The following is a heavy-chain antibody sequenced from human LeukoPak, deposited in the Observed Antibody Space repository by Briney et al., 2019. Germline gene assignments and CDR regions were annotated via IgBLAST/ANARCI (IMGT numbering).Heavy chain of an antibody. CDR1: GGSISSYY. V-gene: IGHV4-59*01. J-gene: IGHJ4*02. D-gene: IGHD1-26*01. CDR3: ARALSGSYFDY. Sequence: SETLSLTCTVSGGSISSYYWSWIRQPPGKGLEWIGYIYYSGSTNYNPSLKSRVTISVDTSKNQFSLKLSSVTAADTAVYYCARALSGSYFDYWGQGTLVTASS. CDR2: IYYSGST.